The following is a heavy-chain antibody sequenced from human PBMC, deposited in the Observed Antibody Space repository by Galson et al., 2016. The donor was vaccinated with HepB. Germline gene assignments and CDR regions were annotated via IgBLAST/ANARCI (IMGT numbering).Heavy chain of an antibody. CDR2: IHWDDDK. V-gene: IGHV2-5*02. Sequence: PALVKPTQTLTLTCTFSGFSLSSSGVGVGWIRQPPGKALEWLALIHWDDDKRYSPSLKSRLTITKDTSKNQVVLTMTNMDPVDTATYYCARETLGYCGGDCYSGGWFDPWGQGTLVTVSS. CDR3: ARETLGYCGGDCYSGGWFDP. D-gene: IGHD2-21*02. J-gene: IGHJ5*02. CDR1: GFSLSSSGVG.